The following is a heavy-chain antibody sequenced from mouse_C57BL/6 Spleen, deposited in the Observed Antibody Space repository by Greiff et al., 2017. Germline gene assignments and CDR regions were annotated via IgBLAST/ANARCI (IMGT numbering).Heavy chain of an antibody. J-gene: IGHJ1*03. D-gene: IGHD1-1*01. CDR1: GYSFTDYN. V-gene: IGHV1-39*01. Sequence: QLQESGPELVKPGASVKISCKASGYSFTDYNMNWVKQSNGKSLEWIGVINPNYGTTSYNQKFKGKATLTVDQSSSTAYLQLNSLTSEESAVYYCARGGTTVERYFDVWGTGTTVTVSS. CDR2: INPNYGTT. CDR3: ARGGTTVERYFDV.